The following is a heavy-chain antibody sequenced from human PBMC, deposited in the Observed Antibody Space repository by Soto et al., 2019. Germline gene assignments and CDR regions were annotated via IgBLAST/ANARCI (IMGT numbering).Heavy chain of an antibody. CDR1: GGSFSGYD. J-gene: IGHJ5*02. CDR2: INHSGST. Sequence: QVQLQQWGEGLLKPSETLSLTCAVYGGSFSGYDWSWIRQPPGKGLEWIGEINHSGSTNYNPSLKSRVTISVDTSKNQFSLKLISVTAADTAVYYCARVSPQRDHSLRGPHFDPWGQGTLVTVSS. D-gene: IGHD5-12*01. V-gene: IGHV4-34*01. CDR3: ARVSPQRDHSLRGPHFDP.